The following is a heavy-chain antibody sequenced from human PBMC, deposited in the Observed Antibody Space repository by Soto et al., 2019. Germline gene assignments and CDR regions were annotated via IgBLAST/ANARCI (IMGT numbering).Heavy chain of an antibody. CDR3: ARVKWLEDYYYYGMDV. J-gene: IGHJ6*02. Sequence: SETLSLTCTVSGGSISSYYWSWIRQPPGKGLEWIGYIYYSGSTNYNPSLKSRVTISVDTSKNQFSLKLSSVTAADTAVYYCARVKWLEDYYYYGMDVWGQGTTVTVSS. D-gene: IGHD3-22*01. CDR2: IYYSGST. V-gene: IGHV4-59*01. CDR1: GGSISSYY.